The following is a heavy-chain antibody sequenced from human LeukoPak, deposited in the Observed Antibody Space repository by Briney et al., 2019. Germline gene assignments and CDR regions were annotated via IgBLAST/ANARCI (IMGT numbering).Heavy chain of an antibody. D-gene: IGHD3-22*01. CDR1: GFTLSNFA. CDR3: AAPRIDSSGFD. CDR2: ISANGGDT. V-gene: IGHV3-23*01. J-gene: IGHJ4*02. Sequence: PGGSLRLSCAASGFTLSNFAMGWVRQAPGKGLQWVSLISANGGDTYYADSVKGRFTISTDNSKNTLYLQMNSLRAEDTAVYYCAAPRIDSSGFDWGQGTLVTVSS.